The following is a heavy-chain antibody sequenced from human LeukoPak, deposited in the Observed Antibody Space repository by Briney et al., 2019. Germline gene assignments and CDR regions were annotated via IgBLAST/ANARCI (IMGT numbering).Heavy chain of an antibody. CDR2: ISGSGGIT. CDR3: AKRGGVGTNARAFDY. D-gene: IGHD1-26*01. Sequence: RPGESLRLSCAASGFTFSSYAMTWVRQAPGKGLEWVSLISGSGGITYYAASVKGRFTISRDNSKNTLYLQMNSLRAEDTALYYCAKRGGVGTNARAFDYWGQGTLVTVSS. CDR1: GFTFSSYA. V-gene: IGHV3-23*01. J-gene: IGHJ4*02.